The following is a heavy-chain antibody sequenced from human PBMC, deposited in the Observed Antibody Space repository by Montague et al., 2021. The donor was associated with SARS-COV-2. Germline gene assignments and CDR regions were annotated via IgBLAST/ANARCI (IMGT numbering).Heavy chain of an antibody. D-gene: IGHD2-21*02. V-gene: IGHV4-39*01. CDR3: ARLLPDGTVVATDIPFDS. CDR1: GASISRSDYY. CDR2: IHYIGNT. Sequence: SETLSLTCNVSGASISRSDYYWAWIRQPPGKGLGLIGSIHYIGNTYYNQSLESRVTISVDTSENQFSLKLRSVIAADTAVHYCARLLPDGTVVATDIPFDSWGQGTLVTVSS. J-gene: IGHJ4*02.